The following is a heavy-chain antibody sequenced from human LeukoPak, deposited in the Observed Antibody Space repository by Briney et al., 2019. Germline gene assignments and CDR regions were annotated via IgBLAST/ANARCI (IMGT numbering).Heavy chain of an antibody. CDR1: GFTFSNYA. J-gene: IGHJ5*02. CDR2: ISHDGSYK. CDR3: ARPLMYYYGSETYFWFDP. D-gene: IGHD3-10*01. Sequence: GGSLRLSCAASGFTFSNYAIHWVRQAPGKGLDWVAVISHDGSYKDYAGSVKGRFTISRDNSKNTLYLQMNSLRAEDTAVYYCARPLMYYYGSETYFWFDPWGQGTLVTVSS. V-gene: IGHV3-30*04.